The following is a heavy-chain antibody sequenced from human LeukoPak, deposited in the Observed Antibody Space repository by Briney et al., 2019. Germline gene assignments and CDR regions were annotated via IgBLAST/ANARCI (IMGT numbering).Heavy chain of an antibody. J-gene: IGHJ5*02. Sequence: GGSLRLSCAASGFTFSSYAMSWVRQAPGKGLEWASAISGSGGSTYYADSVKGRFTISRDNSKNTLYLQMNSLRAEDTAVYYCAKDGELAPENWFDPWGQGTLVTVSS. CDR1: GFTFSSYA. CDR2: ISGSGGST. CDR3: AKDGELAPENWFDP. V-gene: IGHV3-23*01. D-gene: IGHD1-26*01.